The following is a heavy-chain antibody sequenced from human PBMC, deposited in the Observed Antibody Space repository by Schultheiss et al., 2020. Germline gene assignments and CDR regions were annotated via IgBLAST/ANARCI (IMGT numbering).Heavy chain of an antibody. CDR1: GFTFSSYA. V-gene: IGHV3-15*07. J-gene: IGHJ5*02. D-gene: IGHD3-3*01. Sequence: GESLKISCAASGFTFSSYAMHWVRQAPGKGLEWVGRIKSKTDGGTTDYAAPVKGRFTISRDDSKNTLYLQMNSLRAEDTAVYYCARGRGGRRDFGEAWGQGTLVTVSS. CDR2: IKSKTDGGTT. CDR3: ARGRGGRRDFGEA.